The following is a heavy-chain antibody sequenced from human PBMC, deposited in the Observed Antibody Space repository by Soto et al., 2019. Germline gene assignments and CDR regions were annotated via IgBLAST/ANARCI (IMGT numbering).Heavy chain of an antibody. CDR3: ARDLLSLYYYYGMDV. CDR1: GFTFSSYS. CDR2: ISSSSSYI. D-gene: IGHD3-10*01. J-gene: IGHJ6*02. Sequence: GGSLRLSCAASGFTFSSYSMNWVRQAPGKGLEWVSSISSSSSYIYYADSVKGRFTISRDNAKNSLYLQMNSLRAEDTAVYYCARDLLSLYYYYGMDVWGQGTTVTVSS. V-gene: IGHV3-21*01.